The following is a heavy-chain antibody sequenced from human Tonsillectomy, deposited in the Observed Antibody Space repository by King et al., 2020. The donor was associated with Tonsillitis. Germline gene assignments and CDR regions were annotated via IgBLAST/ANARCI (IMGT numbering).Heavy chain of an antibody. V-gene: IGHV4-30-4*01. CDR3: AREPPYCSSTSCYAGWFDP. CDR1: GGSISSGDYY. CDR2: IYYSGST. D-gene: IGHD2-2*01. J-gene: IGHJ5*02. Sequence: LQLQESGPGLVKPSQTLSLTCTVSGGSISSGDYYWRWIRQPPGKGLEWIGYIYYSGSTYYNPSLKSRVTISVDTSKNQFSLKLSSVTAADTAVYYCAREPPYCSSTSCYAGWFDPWGQGTLVTVSS.